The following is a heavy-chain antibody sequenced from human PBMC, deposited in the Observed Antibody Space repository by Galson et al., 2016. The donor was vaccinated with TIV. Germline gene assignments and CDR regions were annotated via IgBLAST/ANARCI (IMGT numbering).Heavy chain of an antibody. D-gene: IGHD3-22*01. CDR2: INVGNGDT. Sequence: SVKVSCKASGYTFENYAIQWVRQAPGQRLEWMAWINVGNGDTKYSQKFQGTVTVTSDTSASTAYMKLSSLRSEDTAVYYCARSDAISGYYYHLDYWGHGTLVTVSS. CDR3: ARSDAISGYYYHLDY. J-gene: IGHJ4*01. V-gene: IGHV1-3*01. CDR1: GYTFENYA.